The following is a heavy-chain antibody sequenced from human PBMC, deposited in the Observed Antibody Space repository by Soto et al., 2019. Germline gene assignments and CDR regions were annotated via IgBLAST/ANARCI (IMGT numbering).Heavy chain of an antibody. CDR2: IYYSGST. V-gene: IGHV4-59*01. J-gene: IGHJ3*02. Sequence: SETLSLTCTVSGGSFSSYYWSWIRQPPGKGLEWIGYIYYSGSTNYNPSLKSRVTISVDTSKNQFSLKLSSVTAADTAVYYCASSIVVVVAAPGNNAFDIWGQGTMVTVSS. CDR1: GGSFSSYY. CDR3: ASSIVVVVAAPGNNAFDI. D-gene: IGHD2-15*01.